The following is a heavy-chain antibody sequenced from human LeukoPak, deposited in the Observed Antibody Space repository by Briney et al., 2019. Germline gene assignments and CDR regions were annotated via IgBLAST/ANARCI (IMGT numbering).Heavy chain of an antibody. J-gene: IGHJ2*01. D-gene: IGHD4-17*01. CDR1: GGSISSDY. V-gene: IGHV4-59*01. CDR2: IYYSGST. CDR3: ARATTVTTFFYWYLDL. Sequence: PSETLSLTCTVSGGSISSDYWSWIRQPPGKRLEWIGYIYYSGSTNYNPSLKSRVIISVDTSKKQFSLKVNSVTAADTAVYYCARATTVTTFFYWYLDLWGRGTQVIVSS.